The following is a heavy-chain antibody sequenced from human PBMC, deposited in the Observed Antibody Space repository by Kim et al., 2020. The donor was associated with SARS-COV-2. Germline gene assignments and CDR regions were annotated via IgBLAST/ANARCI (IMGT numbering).Heavy chain of an antibody. Sequence: ASVKVSCKASGYTFTGYYMHWVRQAPGQGLEWMGWINPNSGGTNYAQKFQGRVTMTRDTSISTAYMELSRLRSDDTAVYYCARKINPHYYFDYWGQGTLVTVSS. J-gene: IGHJ4*02. CDR2: INPNSGGT. V-gene: IGHV1-2*02. CDR3: ARKINPHYYFDY. CDR1: GYTFTGYY.